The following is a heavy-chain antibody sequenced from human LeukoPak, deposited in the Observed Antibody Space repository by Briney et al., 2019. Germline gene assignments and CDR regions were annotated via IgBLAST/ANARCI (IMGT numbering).Heavy chain of an antibody. Sequence: PGGSLRLSCAASGFTFSSYAMSWVRQAPGKGLEWVSAISGGGGSTYYADSVKGRFTISRDNSKNTLYLQMNSLRAEDTAVYYCAKGDRGYSGYDPAPVDYWGQGTLVTVSS. D-gene: IGHD5-12*01. V-gene: IGHV3-23*01. CDR2: ISGGGGST. CDR3: AKGDRGYSGYDPAPVDY. J-gene: IGHJ4*02. CDR1: GFTFSSYA.